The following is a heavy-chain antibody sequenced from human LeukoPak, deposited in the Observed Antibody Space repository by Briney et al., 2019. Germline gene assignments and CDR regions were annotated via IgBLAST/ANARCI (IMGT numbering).Heavy chain of an antibody. D-gene: IGHD6-6*01. Sequence: GGSLRLSCAASGFTFSSYEMNWVRQAPGKGLEWVSYISSSGSTIYYADSVKGRFTISRDNAKNSLYLQMNSLRAEDTAVYYCARESGYSSFTTFYYYYYYMDVWGKGTTVTVSS. J-gene: IGHJ6*03. CDR3: ARESGYSSFTTFYYYYYYMDV. CDR2: ISSSGSTI. CDR1: GFTFSSYE. V-gene: IGHV3-48*03.